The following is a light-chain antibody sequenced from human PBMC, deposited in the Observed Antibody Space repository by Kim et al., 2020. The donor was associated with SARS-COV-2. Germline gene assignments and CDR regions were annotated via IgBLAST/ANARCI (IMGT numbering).Light chain of an antibody. CDR1: CLRTYF. CDR2: GKN. V-gene: IGLV3-19*01. J-gene: IGLJ2*01. Sequence: MTQTDHITYQRDCLRTYFTSRYQKKPGPAPTLDMHGKNNRPSGIPDRFSGSNSGNTASLTITGAQAEDEADYYCKSRDSSGDLLVFGGGTQLTVL. CDR3: KSRDSSGDLLV.